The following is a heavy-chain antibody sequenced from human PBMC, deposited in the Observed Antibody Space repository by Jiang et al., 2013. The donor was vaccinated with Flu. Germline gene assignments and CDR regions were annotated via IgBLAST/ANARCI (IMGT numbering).Heavy chain of an antibody. CDR3: TTAWLYRPQIIPDFDY. CDR2: IKSESDGETT. J-gene: IGHJ4*02. D-gene: IGHD2-8*01. V-gene: IGHV3-15*01. Sequence: GRIKSESDGETTDYAAPVKGRFTISRDDSKNTLYLQMTSLKIEDTAFYYCTTAWLYRPQIIPDFDYWGQGTLVTVSS.